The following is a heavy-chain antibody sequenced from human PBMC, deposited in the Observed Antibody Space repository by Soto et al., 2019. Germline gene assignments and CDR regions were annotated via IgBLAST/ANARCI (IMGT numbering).Heavy chain of an antibody. CDR1: GFTFSSYA. V-gene: IGHV3-23*01. CDR3: AKDGLGHYYDSSGPQDY. CDR2: ISGSGGST. J-gene: IGHJ4*02. D-gene: IGHD3-22*01. Sequence: GSLRLSCAASGFTFSSYAMSWVRQAPGKGLEWVSAISGSGGSTYYADSVKGRFTISRDNSKNTLYLQMNSLRAEDTAVYYCAKDGLGHYYDSSGPQDYWGQGTLVTVSS.